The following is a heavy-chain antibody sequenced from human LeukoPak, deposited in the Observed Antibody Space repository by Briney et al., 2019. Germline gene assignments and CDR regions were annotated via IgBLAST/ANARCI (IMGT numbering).Heavy chain of an antibody. V-gene: IGHV1-2*02. Sequence: ASVKVSCKASGYTFTAYYMHWVRQAPGQGLEWMGWINPNSGGTNYAQKFQGRVTMTRDTSISTAYMELSRLRSDDTAVYYCARDHPYYDSSGYYQYIDYWGQGTLVTVSS. CDR3: ARDHPYYDSSGYYQYIDY. J-gene: IGHJ4*02. CDR2: INPNSGGT. D-gene: IGHD3-22*01. CDR1: GYTFTAYY.